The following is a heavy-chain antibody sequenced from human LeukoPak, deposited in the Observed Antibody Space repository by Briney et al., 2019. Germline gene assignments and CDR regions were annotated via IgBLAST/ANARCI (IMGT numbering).Heavy chain of an antibody. Sequence: PGGSLRLSCAASGFTFSSYGMHRVRQAPGKGLEWVAVIWYDGSNKYYADPVKGRFTISRDNSKNTLYLQMNSLRAEDTAVYYCAKVFSSSLDYWGQGTLVTVSS. CDR3: AKVFSSSLDY. J-gene: IGHJ4*02. D-gene: IGHD6-13*01. CDR1: GFTFSSYG. V-gene: IGHV3-33*06. CDR2: IWYDGSNK.